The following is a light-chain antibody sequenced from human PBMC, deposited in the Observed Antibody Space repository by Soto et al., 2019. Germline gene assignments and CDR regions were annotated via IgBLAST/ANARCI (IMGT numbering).Light chain of an antibody. CDR2: GAS. CDR1: QRVSSIF. CDR3: QQYGSSPRT. J-gene: IGKJ1*01. Sequence: EMVLTQSPGTLSLSPGERATLSCRASQRVSSIFLAWYQHKPGQAPRLLIYGASTRATGIPDRFSGSGSGTDFIFTISRLEPEDFAVYYCQQYGSSPRTFGHGTRVDIK. V-gene: IGKV3-20*01.